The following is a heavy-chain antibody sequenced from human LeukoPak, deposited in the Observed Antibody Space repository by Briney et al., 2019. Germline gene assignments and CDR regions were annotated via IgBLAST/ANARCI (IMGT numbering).Heavy chain of an antibody. J-gene: IGHJ4*02. V-gene: IGHV1-46*01. CDR3: ARATAITMIVVLPGPFDY. CDR1: GYTFTSYY. D-gene: IGHD3-22*01. Sequence: ASVKVSCKASGYTFTSYYMHCVRQAPGQGLEWMGIINPSGGSTSYAQKFQGRVTMARDTSTSTVYMELSSLRSEDTAVCYCARATAITMIVVLPGPFDYWGQGTLVTVSS. CDR2: INPSGGST.